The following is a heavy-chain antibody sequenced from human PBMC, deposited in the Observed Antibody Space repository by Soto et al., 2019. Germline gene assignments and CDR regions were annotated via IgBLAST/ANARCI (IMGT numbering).Heavy chain of an antibody. J-gene: IGHJ6*02. D-gene: IGHD6-19*01. V-gene: IGHV3-48*02. CDR1: GFTLSSYR. CDR3: ARDPGYSSGWYPLYGMGV. CDR2: ISSSSSSI. Sequence: GGCLRLSCAPSGFTLSSYRMNWVRQALGKGMEWVSYISSSSSSIYYADSVKGRFTISRDNAKNSLYLQMYSLRDEDTVVYYCARDPGYSSGWYPLYGMGVWDQVPTVTASS.